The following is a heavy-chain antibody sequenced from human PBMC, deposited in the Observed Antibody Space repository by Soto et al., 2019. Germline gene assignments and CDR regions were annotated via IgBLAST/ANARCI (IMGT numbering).Heavy chain of an antibody. J-gene: IGHJ6*02. CDR3: ARGSRVKIPAASGRDYYYHGLDV. V-gene: IGHV4-34*01. CDR1: VGSFSGYY. Sequence: QVQLQQWGAGLLKPSETLSLTCAVYVGSFSGYYWSWIRQPPGQGLEWIGEINNRGSTNYNPSLKRRVTISVETSKNQFSLKLNSVTAADTAVYYCARGSRVKIPAASGRDYYYHGLDVWGQGTAVTVSS. CDR2: INNRGST. D-gene: IGHD6-25*01.